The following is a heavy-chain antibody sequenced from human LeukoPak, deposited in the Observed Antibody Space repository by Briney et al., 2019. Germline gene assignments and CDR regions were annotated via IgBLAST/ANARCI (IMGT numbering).Heavy chain of an antibody. D-gene: IGHD3-10*01. CDR2: VNHSGDT. CDR1: GGSFSGYY. J-gene: IGHJ6*03. CDR3: ARGDPKTVVQGVLGIKYHYYYMDV. V-gene: IGHV4-34*01. Sequence: PSETLSVTCAVYGGSFSGYYWSWIRQPPGKGLEWIGEVNHSGDTNYNPSLKSRVTISVDTSKNQFSLKLSSVTAADTSVYYCARGDPKTVVQGVLGIKYHYYYMDVWGKGTTVTVSS.